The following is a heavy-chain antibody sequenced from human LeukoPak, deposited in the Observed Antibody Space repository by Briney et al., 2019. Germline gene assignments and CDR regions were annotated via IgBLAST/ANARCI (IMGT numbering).Heavy chain of an antibody. J-gene: IGHJ4*02. CDR1: GFTFSSYA. V-gene: IGHV3-23*01. CDR3: AKGLRSGNIITSYYFDY. CDR2: IIGSGGST. D-gene: IGHD3-22*01. Sequence: RGSLRLSRAASGFTFSSYAMNWVGPAPGKGLEWVSAIIGSGGSTYYADSVKGRFTISRDNSKNTLYLQMNSLRAEDTAVYYLAKGLRSGNIITSYYFDYWGQGTLVTVSS.